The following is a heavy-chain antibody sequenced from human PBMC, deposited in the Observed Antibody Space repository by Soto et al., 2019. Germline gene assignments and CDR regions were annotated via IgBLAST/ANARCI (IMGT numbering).Heavy chain of an antibody. V-gene: IGHV1-69*12. Sequence: QVQLVQSGAEVKKPGSSVKVSCKASGGTFSSYAISWVRQAPGQGLEWMGGSIPIFGTANYAQKFQGRVTITADESTSTASRELSSLRSEDTAVDYCSANRELPDFQHWGQAPWSPSPQ. D-gene: IGHD1-26*01. CDR2: SIPIFGTA. J-gene: IGHJ1*01. CDR3: SANRELPDFQH. CDR1: GGTFSSYA.